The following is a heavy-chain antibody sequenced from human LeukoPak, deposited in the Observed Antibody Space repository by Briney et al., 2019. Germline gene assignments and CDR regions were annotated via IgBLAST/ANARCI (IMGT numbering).Heavy chain of an antibody. Sequence: PGRSLRLSCTASGFAFSTYAMHWVRQAPGKGLEWLAVISFDGNTRYYADSAKGRFTISRDNSKNTVYVQINSLRVEDTAVYYCARAMVRGVPFDYWGQGTLVAVSS. CDR3: ARAMVRGVPFDY. J-gene: IGHJ4*02. V-gene: IGHV3-30-3*01. D-gene: IGHD3-10*01. CDR2: ISFDGNTR. CDR1: GFAFSTYA.